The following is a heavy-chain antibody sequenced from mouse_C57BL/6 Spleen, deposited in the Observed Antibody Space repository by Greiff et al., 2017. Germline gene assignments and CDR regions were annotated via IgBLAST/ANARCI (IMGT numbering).Heavy chain of an antibody. Sequence: EVKLVESGAELVKPGASVKLSCTASGFNIKDYYMHWVKQRTEQGLEWIGRIDPEDGETKYAPKFQGKATITAETSSNTAYLQLSSLTSEDTAVYYCARWDYDGKYYAMDYWGQGTSVTVSS. CDR2: IDPEDGET. V-gene: IGHV14-2*01. CDR3: ARWDYDGKYYAMDY. CDR1: GFNIKDYY. J-gene: IGHJ4*01. D-gene: IGHD2-4*01.